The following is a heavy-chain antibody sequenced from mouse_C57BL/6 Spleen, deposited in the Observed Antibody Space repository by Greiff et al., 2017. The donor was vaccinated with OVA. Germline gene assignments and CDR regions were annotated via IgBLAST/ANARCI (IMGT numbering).Heavy chain of an antibody. CDR1: GYSFTGYY. J-gene: IGHJ3*01. D-gene: IGHD2-3*01. CDR2: INPSTGGT. Sequence: VQLQQSGPELVKPGASVKKSCKASGYSFTGYYMNWVKQSPEKSLEWIGEINPSTGGTTYNQKFKAKATLTVDKSSSTAYMQLKSLTSEDSAVYYCARTYDGYRFAYWGQGTLVTVSA. CDR3: ARTYDGYRFAY. V-gene: IGHV1-42*01.